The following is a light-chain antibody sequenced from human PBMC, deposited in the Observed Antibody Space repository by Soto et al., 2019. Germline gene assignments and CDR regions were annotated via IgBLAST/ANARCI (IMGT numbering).Light chain of an antibody. J-gene: IGKJ1*01. CDR1: QSVGSRW. CDR3: QQYYSSRT. Sequence: EIVLTQSPGTVSLSPGERATLSCRASQSVGSRWLAWYQQKPGQAPRVLIYGGSNRATGIQDRFSGSGSGTDFTLTISRLEPEDFAVYYCQQYYSSRTFGQGTKVEMK. CDR2: GGS. V-gene: IGKV3-20*01.